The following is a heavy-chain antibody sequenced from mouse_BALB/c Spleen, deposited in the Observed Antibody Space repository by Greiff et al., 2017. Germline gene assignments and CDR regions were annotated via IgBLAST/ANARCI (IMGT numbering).Heavy chain of an antibody. CDR1: GFSLTSYG. Sequence: VQLQQSGPGLVAPSQSLSITCTVSGFSLTSYGVHWVRQPPGKGLEWLGVIWAGGSTNYNSALMSRLSISKDNSKSQVFLKMNSLQTDDTAMYYCARENYRYDGIYYFDYWGQGTTLTVSS. CDR2: IWAGGST. D-gene: IGHD2-14*01. CDR3: ARENYRYDGIYYFDY. J-gene: IGHJ2*01. V-gene: IGHV2-9*02.